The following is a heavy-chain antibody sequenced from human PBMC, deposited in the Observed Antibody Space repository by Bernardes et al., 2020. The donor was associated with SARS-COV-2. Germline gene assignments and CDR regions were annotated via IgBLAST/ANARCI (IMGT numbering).Heavy chain of an antibody. D-gene: IGHD3-10*01. CDR2: IYHGDSDT. CDR3: ARSSGRGIDDY. J-gene: IGHJ4*02. Sequence: GGSLMISCKGSGYSFATYWIAWVRQMPGKGLDWMGIIYHGDSDTRYSPSFQGQATISVDKSISTAYLQWSSLKASDTAIYYCARSSGRGIDDYWGQGTLVTVSS. V-gene: IGHV5-51*01. CDR1: GYSFATYW.